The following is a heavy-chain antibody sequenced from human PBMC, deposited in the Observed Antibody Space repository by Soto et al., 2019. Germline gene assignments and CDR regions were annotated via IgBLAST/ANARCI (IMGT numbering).Heavy chain of an antibody. D-gene: IGHD3-16*02. Sequence: QVQLQQWGAGLLKPSETLSLTCAVYGGSFSGYYWSWIRQPPGKGLEWIGEINHSGSTNYNPSLKSLVTISVDTSKNQFSLKLSSVTAADTAVYYCARGVNYIWGSYRYTTRGNWFDPWGQGTLVTVSS. CDR2: INHSGST. CDR1: GGSFSGYY. V-gene: IGHV4-34*01. CDR3: ARGVNYIWGSYRYTTRGNWFDP. J-gene: IGHJ5*02.